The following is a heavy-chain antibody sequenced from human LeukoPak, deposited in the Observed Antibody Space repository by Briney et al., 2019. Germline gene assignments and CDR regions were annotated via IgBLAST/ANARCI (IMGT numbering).Heavy chain of an antibody. D-gene: IGHD5-18*01. Sequence: QDGSEKYYLDSVKRPFTISRDNAKNSLYLQMNSLRAEDMALYYCAKASRGYSYGYPFDYWGQGTLVTVSS. CDR2: QDGSEK. J-gene: IGHJ4*02. V-gene: IGHV3-7*03. CDR3: AKASRGYSYGYPFDY.